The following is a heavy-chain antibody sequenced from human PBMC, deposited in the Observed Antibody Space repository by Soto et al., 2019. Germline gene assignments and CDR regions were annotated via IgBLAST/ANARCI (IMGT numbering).Heavy chain of an antibody. V-gene: IGHV1-8*01. J-gene: IGHJ4*02. D-gene: IGHD5-12*01. Sequence: QVQLVQSGAEVKKPGASVKVSCKASGYTFISYDINWVRQATGQGLEWMGWMNPNTGDTGYAQKFQGRVTMTRNTSITTATVELSSLRSDDAPVYFCASGDGYIVDYWGQGTLVPASP. CDR1: GYTFISYD. CDR3: ASGDGYIVDY. CDR2: MNPNTGDT.